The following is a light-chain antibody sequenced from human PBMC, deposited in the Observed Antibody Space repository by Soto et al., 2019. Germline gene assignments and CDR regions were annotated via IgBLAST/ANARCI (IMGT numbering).Light chain of an antibody. CDR2: GNT. J-gene: IGLJ2*01. Sequence: QSVLTQPPSVSGAPGQRVTISCTGSRSNLGAGHDVHWYQQLPGAAPKLLIYGNTNRPSGVPERFSGSKPGTSASLAITGLQTEDELDFYCQSYARPVGVYVVLGGGTKLTVL. V-gene: IGLV1-40*01. CDR1: RSNLGAGHD. CDR3: QSYARPVGVYVV.